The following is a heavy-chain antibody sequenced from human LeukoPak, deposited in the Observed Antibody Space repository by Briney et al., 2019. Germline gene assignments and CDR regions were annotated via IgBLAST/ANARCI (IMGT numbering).Heavy chain of an antibody. CDR1: GFTFSSYG. CDR2: IRYDGSNK. CDR3: AKDRIIKVRGVRGIYFDY. V-gene: IGHV3-30*02. Sequence: GGSLRLSCAASGFTFSSYGMHWVRQAPGKGLEWVAFIRYDGSNKYYADSVKGRFTISRDNSKNTLYLQMNSLRAEDTAVYYCAKDRIIKVRGVRGIYFDYWGQGTLVTVSS. D-gene: IGHD3-10*01. J-gene: IGHJ4*02.